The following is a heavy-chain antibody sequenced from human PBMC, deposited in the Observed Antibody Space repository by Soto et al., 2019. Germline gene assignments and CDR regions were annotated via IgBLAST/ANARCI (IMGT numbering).Heavy chain of an antibody. CDR3: ATHPAISATSFYGMDV. V-gene: IGHV4-39*01. CDR1: GASFSSSSYY. D-gene: IGHD3-3*01. Sequence: SETLSLTCSVSGASFSSSSYYWGWIRQPQEKGLEWIATMYYSGTTYYNPSLKSRVTVSIDTSKDQFSLKLTSVTAADTAVYYCATHPAISATSFYGMDVWGHGTTVTVSS. CDR2: MYYSGTT. J-gene: IGHJ6*02.